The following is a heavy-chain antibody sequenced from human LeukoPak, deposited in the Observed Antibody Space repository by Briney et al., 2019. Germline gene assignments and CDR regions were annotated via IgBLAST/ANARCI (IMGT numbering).Heavy chain of an antibody. Sequence: GGSLRLSCAASGFTFSSYSMNWVRQAPGKGLEWVSSISGSSSYIYYADSMKGRFTISRDNSRNSLYLQMNSLRAEDTAVYYCARASSSSWIDWGQGTLVTVPS. CDR1: GFTFSSYS. J-gene: IGHJ4*02. CDR2: ISGSSSYI. CDR3: ARASSSSWID. V-gene: IGHV3-21*01. D-gene: IGHD6-13*01.